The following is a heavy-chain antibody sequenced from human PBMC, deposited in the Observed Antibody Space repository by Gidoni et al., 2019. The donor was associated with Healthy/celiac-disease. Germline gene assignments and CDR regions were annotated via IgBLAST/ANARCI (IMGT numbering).Heavy chain of an antibody. D-gene: IGHD3-16*02. Sequence: QVQLVESGGGVVQPGRSLSLSCAASGLTFSSYAMHWVRQAPGKGLEWVAVISYDGSNKYYADSVKGRFTISRDNSKNTLYLQMNSLRAEDTAVYYCARDLFTFGGVIVEPGSDYWGQGTLVTVSS. CDR2: ISYDGSNK. CDR1: GLTFSSYA. J-gene: IGHJ4*02. V-gene: IGHV3-30*04. CDR3: ARDLFTFGGVIVEPGSDY.